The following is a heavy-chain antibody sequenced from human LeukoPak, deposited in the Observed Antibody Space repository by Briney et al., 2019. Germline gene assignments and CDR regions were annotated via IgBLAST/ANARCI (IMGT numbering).Heavy chain of an antibody. CDR3: ATSSSGSYYEFDY. J-gene: IGHJ4*02. V-gene: IGHV3-23*01. CDR2: ISGSGGST. D-gene: IGHD3-10*01. Sequence: GGSLRLSCAASGFTFSSYAMRWLRQPPGKGLEWVSAISGSGGSTYYADSVKGRFTISRDNSKNTLYLQMNSLRAEDTAVYYCATSSSGSYYEFDYWGQGTLVTVSS. CDR1: GFTFSSYA.